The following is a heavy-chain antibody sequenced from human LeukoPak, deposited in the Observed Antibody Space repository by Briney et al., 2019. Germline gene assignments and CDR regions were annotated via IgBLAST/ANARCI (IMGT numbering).Heavy chain of an antibody. J-gene: IGHJ3*02. CDR2: ISNSGGSI. CDR1: GFTFSRYE. CDR3: ARSFDI. V-gene: IGHV3-48*03. Sequence: GGSLRLSCAASGFTFSRYEMNWVRQAPGKGLEWVSHISNSGGSIYYADSVKGRFTISRDNAKNSLYLQMNSLRAEDTAVYYCARSFDIWGQGTMVTVSA.